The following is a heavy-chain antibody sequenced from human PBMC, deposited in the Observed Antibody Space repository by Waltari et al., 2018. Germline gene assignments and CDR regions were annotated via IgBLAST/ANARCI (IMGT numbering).Heavy chain of an antibody. Sequence: QVQLVQSGAEVKKPGASVQVSGKVSGYTLTELSLPGLRQAPGKGLEWMGGFDPEDGETIYAQKFQGRVTMTEDTSTDTAYMELSSLRSEDTAVYYCATPRYRAAAYEPSFDYWGQGTLVTVSS. V-gene: IGHV1-24*01. J-gene: IGHJ4*02. CDR1: GYTLTELS. D-gene: IGHD6-13*01. CDR3: ATPRYRAAAYEPSFDY. CDR2: FDPEDGET.